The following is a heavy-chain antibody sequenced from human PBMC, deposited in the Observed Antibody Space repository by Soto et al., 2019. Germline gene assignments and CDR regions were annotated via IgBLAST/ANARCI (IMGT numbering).Heavy chain of an antibody. CDR3: ASVAI. V-gene: IGHV3-7*01. D-gene: IGHD5-12*01. CDR1: GFTFSNYG. Sequence: EVQLVESGGGLVQPGGSLRLSCAASGFTFSNYGMSWVRQAPGKGLEWVANIKQDGSENNYVDSVRGRFTISRDNANNSLELRMNSLTAEDTAVYYCASVAIWGQGTLVTVSS. J-gene: IGHJ4*02. CDR2: IKQDGSEN.